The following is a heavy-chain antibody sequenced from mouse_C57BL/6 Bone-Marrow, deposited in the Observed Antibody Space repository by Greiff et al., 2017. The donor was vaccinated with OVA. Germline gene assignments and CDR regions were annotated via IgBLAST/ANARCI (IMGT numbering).Heavy chain of an antibody. V-gene: IGHV1-15*01. Sequence: VQLQQSGAELVRPGASVTLSCKASGYTFTDYEMHWVKQTPVHGLEWIGAIDPETGGTAYTQKFKGKAILTADKSSSTAYMELRSLTSEDSAVYYCTRLRPAWFAYWGQGTLVTVSA. CDR3: TRLRPAWFAY. CDR1: GYTFTDYE. CDR2: IDPETGGT. J-gene: IGHJ3*01.